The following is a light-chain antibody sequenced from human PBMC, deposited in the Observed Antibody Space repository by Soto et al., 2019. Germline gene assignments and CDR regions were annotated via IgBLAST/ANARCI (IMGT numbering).Light chain of an antibody. CDR2: EGS. CDR3: CSYAGSSTYV. Sequence: QSVLTQPASVSGSPGQSITISCTGTSSDVGGYNLVSWYQQHPGKAPKVMIYEGSKRPSGVSNRFSGSKSGNTASLTISGLQAEDEADYYCCSYAGSSTYVFGTGTKVTAL. J-gene: IGLJ1*01. V-gene: IGLV2-23*01. CDR1: SSDVGGYNL.